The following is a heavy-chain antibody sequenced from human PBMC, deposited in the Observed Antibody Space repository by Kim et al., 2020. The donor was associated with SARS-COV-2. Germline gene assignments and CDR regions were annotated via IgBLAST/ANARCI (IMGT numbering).Heavy chain of an antibody. Sequence: SETLSLTCTVSGVSISSYFWAWIRQPPGKGLESIGYIYYGGSTDYNPSLKGRVTMSVDTSTSQLSLNLTSMSAADTAVYFWARVGYGSGSHGWFDPWGPGTLVTVSS. CDR1: GVSISSYF. J-gene: IGHJ5*02. D-gene: IGHD3-10*01. V-gene: IGHV4-59*12. CDR2: IYYGGST. CDR3: ARVGYGSGSHGWFDP.